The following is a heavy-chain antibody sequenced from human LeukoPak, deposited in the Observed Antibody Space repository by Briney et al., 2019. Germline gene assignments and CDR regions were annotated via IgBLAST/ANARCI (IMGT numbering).Heavy chain of an antibody. CDR1: GGSISSYY. V-gene: IGHV4-59*01. Sequence: SETLSLTCTVSGGSISSYYWSWIRQPPGKGLEWIGYIYYSGSTNYNPSLKSRVTISVDTSKNQFSLKLSSVTAADTAVYYCARGGYSYGSYYFDYWGQGTRVTVSS. CDR3: ARGGYSYGSYYFDY. CDR2: IYYSGST. J-gene: IGHJ4*02. D-gene: IGHD5-18*01.